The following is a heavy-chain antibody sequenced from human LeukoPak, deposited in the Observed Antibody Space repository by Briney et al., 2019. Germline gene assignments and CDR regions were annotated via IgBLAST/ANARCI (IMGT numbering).Heavy chain of an antibody. V-gene: IGHV3-23*01. Sequence: GGSLRLSCPVSGFTFSSYAMSWVRQAPGKGLEWVSGLSGTGGTTYSADSVKGRFTISRDNAKNSLYLQMNSLRAEDTAVYYCARLRNWGQGTLVTVSS. D-gene: IGHD3-16*01. CDR2: LSGTGGTT. CDR1: GFTFSSYA. CDR3: ARLRN. J-gene: IGHJ4*02.